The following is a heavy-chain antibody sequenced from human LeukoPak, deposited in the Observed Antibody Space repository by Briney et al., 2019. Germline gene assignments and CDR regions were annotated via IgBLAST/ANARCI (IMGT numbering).Heavy chain of an antibody. CDR1: GFTFSSYS. CDR2: ISSTAATT. CDR3: AREGRYSGSYYPPNPNWFDL. D-gene: IGHD1-26*01. Sequence: PGGSLRLSCAASGFTFSSYSMNWVRQAPGKGLEWVSTISSTAATTYYADSVKGRFTISRDNAKNSLYLQMNSLRAEDTAVYYCAREGRYSGSYYPPNPNWFDLWGQGTLVTVSS. V-gene: IGHV3-21*01. J-gene: IGHJ5*02.